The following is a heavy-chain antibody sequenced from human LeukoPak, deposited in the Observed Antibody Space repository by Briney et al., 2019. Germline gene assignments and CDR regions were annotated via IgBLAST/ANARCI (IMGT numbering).Heavy chain of an antibody. CDR1: GYIFTGYY. CDR3: ARDQEAVAGIDY. V-gene: IGHV1-2*02. D-gene: IGHD6-19*01. J-gene: IGHJ4*02. Sequence: ASVKVSCKASGYIFTGYYMHWVRQAPGQGLKWMGWINPNSGGTNYAQKFQGRVTMTRDTSISTAYMELSRLRSDDTAVYYCARDQEAVAGIDYWGQGTLVTVSS. CDR2: INPNSGGT.